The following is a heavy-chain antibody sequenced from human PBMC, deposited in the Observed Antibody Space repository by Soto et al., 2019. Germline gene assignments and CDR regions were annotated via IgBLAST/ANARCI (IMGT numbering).Heavy chain of an antibody. V-gene: IGHV2-5*01. Sequence: SGPTLVNPTETLTLTCTFSGFSLSTRGGGVGWIRQPPGKALEWLALIYWSDTKYYSPSLTSRLTITKDTSKSQVVLTMTEMDPVDTATYYCAHRRKAGAAVGSPIFDVWGRGTPVTVSS. D-gene: IGHD6-13*01. J-gene: IGHJ4*02. CDR2: IYWSDTK. CDR1: GFSLSTRGGG. CDR3: AHRRKAGAAVGSPIFDV.